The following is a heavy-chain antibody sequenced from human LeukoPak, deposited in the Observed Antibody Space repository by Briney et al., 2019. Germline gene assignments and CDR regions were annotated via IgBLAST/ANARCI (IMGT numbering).Heavy chain of an antibody. Sequence: GESLKISCKGSGYSFTSFWIGWVRQMPGKGLEWMGIIYAADSDTRYSPSFEGQVTISADRSISTAYLQWSSLKSSDTAMYYCARHANIVAAVIPAFDIWGQGTMVTVSS. CDR2: IYAADSDT. J-gene: IGHJ3*02. CDR3: ARHANIVAAVIPAFDI. D-gene: IGHD6-13*01. V-gene: IGHV5-51*01. CDR1: GYSFTSFW.